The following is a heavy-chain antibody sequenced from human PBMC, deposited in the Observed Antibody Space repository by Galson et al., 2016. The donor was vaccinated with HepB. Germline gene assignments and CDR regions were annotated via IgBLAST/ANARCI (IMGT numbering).Heavy chain of an antibody. J-gene: IGHJ6*02. Sequence: SETLSLTCTVSGGSITTNYWSWIRQTPGKGLEWLGYINYSWNTYYNPSHKSRVTMSVDTSKNQFTLRLNSVTAADTAVYYFARRSTNYCFVMDDWGQGTTVIVSS. CDR3: ARRSTNYCFVMDD. CDR1: GGSITTNY. CDR2: INYSWNT. V-gene: IGHV4-59*08.